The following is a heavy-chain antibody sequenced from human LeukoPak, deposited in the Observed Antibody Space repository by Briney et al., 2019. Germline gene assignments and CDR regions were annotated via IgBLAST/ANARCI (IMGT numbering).Heavy chain of an antibody. CDR2: VSWNSDNI. CDR3: AKDIGGDCD. V-gene: IGHV3-9*01. CDR1: GFTFDDYA. J-gene: IGHJ4*02. Sequence: GRSLRLSCAASGFTFDDYAMHWVRQAPGKGLEWVSGVSWNSDNIGYADSVKGRFTISRDNAKNSLYLQMNSLRAEDTALYYCAKDIGGDCDWGQGTLVTVSS. D-gene: IGHD2-21*02.